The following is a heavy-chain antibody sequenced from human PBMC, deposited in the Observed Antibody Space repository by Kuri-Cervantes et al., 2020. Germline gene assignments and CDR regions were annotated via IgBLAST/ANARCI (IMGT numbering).Heavy chain of an antibody. J-gene: IGHJ4*02. CDR1: GYTFTSYY. D-gene: IGHD2-21*02. Sequence: ASVNVSCKASGYTFTSYYMHWVRQAPGQGLEWMGIINPSGGSTSYAQKFQGRVTMTRDTSTSTVYMELSSLRSEDTAVYYCARVAAGFGVVTAFFDYWGQGTLVTVSS. V-gene: IGHV1-46*01. CDR2: INPSGGST. CDR3: ARVAAGFGVVTAFFDY.